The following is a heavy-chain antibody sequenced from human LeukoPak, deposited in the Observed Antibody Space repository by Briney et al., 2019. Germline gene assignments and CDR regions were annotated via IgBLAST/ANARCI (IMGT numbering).Heavy chain of an antibody. V-gene: IGHV3-30-3*01. CDR3: AKAELGVDTFFDY. CDR2: ILYDGSNK. CDR1: GFTFSSYA. D-gene: IGHD3-3*01. J-gene: IGHJ4*02. Sequence: GGSLRLSCAASGFTFSSYAMHWVRQAPGKGLEWVAVILYDGSNKYYADSVKGRFTISRDNSKNTLYLQMNSLRAEDTAFYYCAKAELGVDTFFDYWGQGTLVTVSS.